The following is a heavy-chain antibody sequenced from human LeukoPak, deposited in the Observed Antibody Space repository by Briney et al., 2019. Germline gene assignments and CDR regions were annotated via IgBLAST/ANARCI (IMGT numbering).Heavy chain of an antibody. CDR1: AFTFSSYG. J-gene: IGHJ4*02. CDR3: ARVDDYYGSGSPSDY. D-gene: IGHD3-10*01. V-gene: IGHV3-30*03. CDR2: IPYDGSNE. Sequence: GGSLRLSCAASAFTFSSYGMTWVRQAPGKGLEWVALIPYDGSNEDYADSVKGRFTISRDNSKNTLYLQMNSLRAEDTAVYYCARVDDYYGSGSPSDYWGQGTLVTVSS.